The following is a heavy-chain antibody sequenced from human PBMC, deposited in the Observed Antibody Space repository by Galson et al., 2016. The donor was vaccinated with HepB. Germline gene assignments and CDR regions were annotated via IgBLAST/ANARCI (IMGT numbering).Heavy chain of an antibody. D-gene: IGHD1-14*01. Sequence: SLRLSCAASGFTLSSYGMHWVRQAPGKGLEWVSSISSSSNYIYYVDSVKGRFTISRDNAKNPLYLEMNSLRVEDTAVYYCARGDRGGWFDPWGQGTLVIVSS. CDR2: ISSSSNYI. J-gene: IGHJ5*02. CDR3: ARGDRGGWFDP. CDR1: GFTLSSYG. V-gene: IGHV3-21*01.